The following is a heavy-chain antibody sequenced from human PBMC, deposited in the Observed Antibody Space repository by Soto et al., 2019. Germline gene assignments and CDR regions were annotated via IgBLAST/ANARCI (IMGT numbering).Heavy chain of an antibody. CDR3: VRQPGGVATPGDDY. CDR2: MNPRTGDT. V-gene: IGHV1-8*02. D-gene: IGHD3-10*01. CDR1: GYNFDAFD. Sequence: ASVKVSCKASGYNFDAFDIHWVRQAAGQGLEWMGWMNPRTGDTAFAQEFQDRVTMTSDTSRNTAYMEVSGLRSEDTAVYFCVRQPGGVATPGDDYWGQGTLVTVSS. J-gene: IGHJ4*02.